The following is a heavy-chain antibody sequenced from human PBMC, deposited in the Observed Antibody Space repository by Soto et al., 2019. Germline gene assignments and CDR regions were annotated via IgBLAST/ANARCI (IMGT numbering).Heavy chain of an antibody. J-gene: IGHJ6*02. D-gene: IGHD2-2*01. V-gene: IGHV6-1*01. Sequence: KQSQTLSLPCAISGDSVSSNSAAWNWIRQSPSRGLEWLGRTYYRSKWYNDYAVSVKSRITINPDASKNQFSLQLNSVTPEDTAVYYCARDHFRVPAAIGQRYYYYYGMDVWGQGTTVTVSS. CDR1: GDSVSSNSAA. CDR2: TYYRSKWYN. CDR3: ARDHFRVPAAIGQRYYYYYGMDV.